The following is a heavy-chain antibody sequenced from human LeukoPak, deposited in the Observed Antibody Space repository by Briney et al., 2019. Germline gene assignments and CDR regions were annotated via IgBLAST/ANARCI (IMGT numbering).Heavy chain of an antibody. V-gene: IGHV3-7*01. J-gene: IGHJ3*02. D-gene: IGHD5-18*01. CDR2: IKQDGSEK. Sequence: GGSLRLSCAASGLTFSSYWMSWVRQAPGKGLEWVANIKQDGSEKYYVDSVKGRFTISRDNAKNSLYLQMNSLRAEDTAVYYCARDQGQDTAFDIWGQGTMATVSS. CDR3: ARDQGQDTAFDI. CDR1: GLTFSSYW.